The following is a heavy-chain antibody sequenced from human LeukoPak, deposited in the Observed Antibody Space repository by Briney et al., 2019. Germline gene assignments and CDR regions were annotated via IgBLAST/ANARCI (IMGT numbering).Heavy chain of an antibody. CDR2: INPNSGGT. CDR3: ASYGSGSYQYYFDY. J-gene: IGHJ4*02. Sequence: ASVKVSCKASGYTFTGYYMHWVRQAPRQGLEWMGWINPNSGGTNYAQKFQGRVTMTRDTSISTAYMELSRLRSDDTAVYYCASYGSGSYQYYFDYWGQGTLVTVSS. CDR1: GYTFTGYY. D-gene: IGHD3-10*01. V-gene: IGHV1-2*02.